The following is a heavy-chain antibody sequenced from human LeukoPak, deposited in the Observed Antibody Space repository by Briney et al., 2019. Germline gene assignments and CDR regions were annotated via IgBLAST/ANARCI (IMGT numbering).Heavy chain of an antibody. D-gene: IGHD5-24*01. J-gene: IGHJ1*01. CDR3: ARGDGYNDAEYLQH. CDR1: GFTFSSYG. V-gene: IGHV3-33*01. Sequence: GGSLRLSCAASGFTFSSYGMHWVRQAPGKGLEWVAVIWYDGSNKYYGDSVKGRFTIFRDNSKKTLYLQMNSLRVEDTAVYYCARGDGYNDAEYLQHWGQGTLVTVS. CDR2: IWYDGSNK.